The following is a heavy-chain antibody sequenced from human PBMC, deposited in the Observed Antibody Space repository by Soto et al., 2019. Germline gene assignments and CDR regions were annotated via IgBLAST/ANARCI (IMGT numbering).Heavy chain of an antibody. V-gene: IGHV3-13*04. Sequence: EVQLVESGGGLVQPGGSVRLSCAASGFTFSSYDMHWVRQATGKGLEWVSAIGTAGDTYYPDSVKGRFTISRENAKNSLYLQMNSLRAGDTAVYYCARACMTGTGRGWFDPWGQGTLVTVSS. D-gene: IGHD1-20*01. CDR2: IGTAGDT. J-gene: IGHJ5*02. CDR3: ARACMTGTGRGWFDP. CDR1: GFTFSSYD.